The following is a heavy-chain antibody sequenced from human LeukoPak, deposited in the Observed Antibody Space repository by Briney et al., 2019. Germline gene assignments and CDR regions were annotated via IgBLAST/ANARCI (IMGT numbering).Heavy chain of an antibody. D-gene: IGHD5-24*01. Sequence: GRSLRLSCAASGFTFSNYGMHWVRQAPGKGLEWVAVISYDGTYKYYADSVKGRFTISRDNSKNTLYLHMNNLRGDDTSVYYCARNPTEGDGHYYGMDVWGQGTTVTVSS. V-gene: IGHV3-30*03. J-gene: IGHJ6*02. CDR3: ARNPTEGDGHYYGMDV. CDR2: ISYDGTYK. CDR1: GFTFSNYG.